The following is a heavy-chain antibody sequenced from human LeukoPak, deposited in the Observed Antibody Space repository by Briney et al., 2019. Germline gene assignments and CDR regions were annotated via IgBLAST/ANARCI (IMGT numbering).Heavy chain of an antibody. CDR2: IRRRAYGGAA. Sequence: PGGSLRLSCTTSGFAFDDFAMSWVRQPAGKGLEGVGFIRRRAYGGAAEYAASVKGRFIISRDDSKGIAYLQMNSLKTEDTAVYYCSRNGLVDFDYWGQGSRVIVSP. CDR1: GFAFDDFA. J-gene: IGHJ4*02. V-gene: IGHV3-49*04. CDR3: SRNGLVDFDY.